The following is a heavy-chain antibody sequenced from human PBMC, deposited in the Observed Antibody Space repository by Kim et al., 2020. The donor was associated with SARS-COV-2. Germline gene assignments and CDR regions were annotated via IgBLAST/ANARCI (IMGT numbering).Heavy chain of an antibody. CDR1: GDTLTSND. V-gene: IGHV1-8*01. D-gene: IGHD2-2*01. CDR2: MNLNSGNT. Sequence: ASVKVSCKASGDTLTSNDINWVRHATGQGLEWMGWMNLNSGNTGYAQKCQGRVTMIRNTSISTAYMELSSLRSEDTAVYYCAREKCSGTSCYDYDPWGQGTLVTVSS. J-gene: IGHJ5*02. CDR3: AREKCSGTSCYDYDP.